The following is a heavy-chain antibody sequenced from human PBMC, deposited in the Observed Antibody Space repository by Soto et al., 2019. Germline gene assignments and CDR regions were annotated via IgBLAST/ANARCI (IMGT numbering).Heavy chain of an antibody. Sequence: QVQLVESGGGVVQHGRSLTLSCAASGFTFSSFAMHWVRQAPGKGLEWVAVMWYDGSNIYYADPVKGRFTISRDNSKNTLYLQMNSLRAEDTAVYYCAKSRYSSGWYPFDYWGQGTLVTVSS. V-gene: IGHV3-33*03. J-gene: IGHJ4*02. D-gene: IGHD6-19*01. CDR2: MWYDGSNI. CDR1: GFTFSSFA. CDR3: AKSRYSSGWYPFDY.